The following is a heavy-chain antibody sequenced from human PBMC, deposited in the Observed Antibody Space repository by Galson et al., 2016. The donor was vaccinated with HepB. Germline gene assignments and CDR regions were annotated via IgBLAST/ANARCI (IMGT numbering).Heavy chain of an antibody. CDR1: GYSFSSYW. J-gene: IGHJ4*02. V-gene: IGHV5-51*01. CDR2: ISPGDSDT. CDR3: ARRPPVTGRSGHYFDS. D-gene: IGHD4-11*01. Sequence: QSGAEVKKPGESLKISCKGSGYSFSSYWIGWVRQMPGKGLAWMGIISPGDSDTRYSPSFQGQVTISVGKAINTAYMQWSSLKASDSGIYYCARRPPVTGRSGHYFDSWGQGTLVTVSS.